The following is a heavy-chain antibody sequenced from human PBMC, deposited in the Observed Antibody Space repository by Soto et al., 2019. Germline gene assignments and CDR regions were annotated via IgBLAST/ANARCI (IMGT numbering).Heavy chain of an antibody. CDR3: ARGHVADHADFDS. Sequence: EVQLVDSGGGWIQPGGSLRLSCAASGFTVSSHCMSWVRQAPGEGLEWVSVIYSGDVTHYADSVKGRLTISRDTSKKTLYLQMNSLRAEDTSVYYGARGHVADHADFDSGGQGTRVTVSS. D-gene: IGHD2-15*01. CDR2: IYSGDVT. V-gene: IGHV3-53*01. J-gene: IGHJ4*02. CDR1: GFTVSSHC.